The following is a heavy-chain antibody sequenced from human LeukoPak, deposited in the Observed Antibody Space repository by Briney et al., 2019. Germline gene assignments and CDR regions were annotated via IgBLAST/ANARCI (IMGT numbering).Heavy chain of an antibody. J-gene: IGHJ6*02. CDR2: IYYSGST. CDR3: ARHLDYSNLHYYYGMDV. Sequence: SETLSLTCTVSGGSISSYYWSWIRQPPGKGLEWIGYIYYSGSTNYNPSLKSRVTISVDTSKNQFSLKLSSVTAADTAVYYCARHLDYSNLHYYYGMDVWGQGTTVTVSS. V-gene: IGHV4-59*08. D-gene: IGHD4-11*01. CDR1: GGSISSYY.